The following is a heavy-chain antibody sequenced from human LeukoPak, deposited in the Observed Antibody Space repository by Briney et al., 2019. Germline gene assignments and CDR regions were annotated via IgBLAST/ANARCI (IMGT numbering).Heavy chain of an antibody. D-gene: IGHD3-9*01. V-gene: IGHV3-23*01. Sequence: PGGSLRLSCAASGFTFSSYAMSWVRQAPGKGLEWVSAISGSGGSTYYADSVKGRFTISRDNSKNTLYLQMNSLRAEDTAVYYCAKWPRILTGYYLGYWGQGTLVTVSS. J-gene: IGHJ4*02. CDR1: GFTFSSYA. CDR3: AKWPRILTGYYLGY. CDR2: ISGSGGST.